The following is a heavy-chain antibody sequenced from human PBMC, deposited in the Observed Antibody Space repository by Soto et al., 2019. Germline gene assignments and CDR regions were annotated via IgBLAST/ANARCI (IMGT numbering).Heavy chain of an antibody. Sequence: SETLSLTCTIPGGSVSSGSYYWSWIRQPPGKGLEWIGYIYYSGSIDYNPSLKSRVTISADTSKTQFSLMMSSVTAADTAVYYCARYSSSSVFDYWGQGILVTVSS. V-gene: IGHV4-61*01. CDR1: GGSVSSGSYY. D-gene: IGHD6-6*01. J-gene: IGHJ4*02. CDR2: IYYSGSI. CDR3: ARYSSSSVFDY.